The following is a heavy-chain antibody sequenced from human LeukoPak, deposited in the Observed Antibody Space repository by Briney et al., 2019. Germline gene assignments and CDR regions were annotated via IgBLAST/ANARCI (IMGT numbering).Heavy chain of an antibody. Sequence: GGSLRLSCAASGFTFNSDAMSWVRQAPGKGLEWVSVISASGASPSYADSVKGRFTISRDNSKNTPYLQMNSLRAEDTAVYYCAKRAVAGTYYFDYRGQGTLVTVSS. CDR1: GFTFNSDA. V-gene: IGHV3-23*01. CDR3: AKRAVAGTYYFDY. D-gene: IGHD6-19*01. J-gene: IGHJ4*02. CDR2: ISASGASP.